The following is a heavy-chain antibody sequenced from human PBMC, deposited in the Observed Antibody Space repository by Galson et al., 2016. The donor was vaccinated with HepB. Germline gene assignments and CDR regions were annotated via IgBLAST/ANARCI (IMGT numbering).Heavy chain of an antibody. CDR1: GFTFRDYY. J-gene: IGHJ4*02. D-gene: IGHD3-10*01. V-gene: IGHV3-11*05. CDR3: ARDRLRNRVDY. Sequence: SLRLSCAASGFTFRDYYMTWVRQAPGKGLEWVSVISSSGVNTNYADSVKGRFTISRDNAKDSLYLQMNNLRPEATAVYYCARDRLRNRVDYWGQGTLVTVSS. CDR2: ISSSGVNT.